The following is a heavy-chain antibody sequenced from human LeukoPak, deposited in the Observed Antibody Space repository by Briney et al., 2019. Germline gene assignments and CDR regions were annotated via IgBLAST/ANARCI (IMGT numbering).Heavy chain of an antibody. D-gene: IGHD2-15*01. Sequence: GGSLRLSCAASGFTFSSYGMHWVRQAPGKGLEWVAVISYDGSNKYYADSVKGRFTISRDNSKNTLYLQMNSLRAEDTVVYYCAKVGGGSTWDIVVVVAATPVYYFDYWGQGTLVTVSS. V-gene: IGHV3-30*18. CDR3: AKVGGGSTWDIVVVVAATPVYYFDY. CDR2: ISYDGSNK. J-gene: IGHJ4*02. CDR1: GFTFSSYG.